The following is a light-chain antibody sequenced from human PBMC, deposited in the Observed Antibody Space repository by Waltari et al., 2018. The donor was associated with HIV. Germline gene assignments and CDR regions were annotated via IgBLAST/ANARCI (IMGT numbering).Light chain of an antibody. CDR2: GDT. Sequence: QSVLTQAPSVAGAPGQGVHIPFSGRSSHHGANFAVHGHQQRPGSAPRRHIYGDTHLPSGVPDRFSGSKSGTSASLVITGLQAEDEADYYCQSFDRSLSSSVVFGGGTKLTV. CDR1: SSHHGANFA. V-gene: IGLV1-40*01. CDR3: QSFDRSLSSSVV. J-gene: IGLJ2*01.